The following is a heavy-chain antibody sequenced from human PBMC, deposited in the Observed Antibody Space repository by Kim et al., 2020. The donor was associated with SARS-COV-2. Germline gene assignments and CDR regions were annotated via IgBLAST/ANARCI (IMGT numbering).Heavy chain of an antibody. CDR1: GFTFSSYA. J-gene: IGHJ4*02. D-gene: IGHD6-19*01. V-gene: IGHV3-23*01. CDR2: ISGSGGST. CDR3: AKFGGEWSSGRSGGWFDY. Sequence: GGSLRLSCAASGFTFSSYAMSWVRQAPGKGLEWVSAISGSGGSTYYADSVKGRFTISRDNSKNTLYLQMNSLRAEDTAVYYCAKFGGEWSSGRSGGWFDYWGQGTLVTVSS.